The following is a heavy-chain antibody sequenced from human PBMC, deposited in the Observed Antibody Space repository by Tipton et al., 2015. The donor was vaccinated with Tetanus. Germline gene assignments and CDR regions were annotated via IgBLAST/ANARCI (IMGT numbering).Heavy chain of an antibody. CDR1: GYIFNNYW. CDR2: IYPGDSDT. D-gene: IGHD2-8*01. J-gene: IGHJ4*02. Sequence: VQLVQSGGEVKKPGESLKISCKGSGYIFNNYWIGWVRQKPGKGLEWMGIIYPGDSDTRYSPSFQGQVTISVDKSINTAYLRWSSLKASDTSMFYCARAHCTDGVCNFDFWGQGALVTVAS. CDR3: ARAHCTDGVCNFDF. V-gene: IGHV5-51*01.